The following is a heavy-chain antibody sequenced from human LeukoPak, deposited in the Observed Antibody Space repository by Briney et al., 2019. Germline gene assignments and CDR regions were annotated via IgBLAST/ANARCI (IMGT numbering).Heavy chain of an antibody. D-gene: IGHD6-6*01. V-gene: IGHV4-31*03. CDR1: GGSISSGGYY. CDR3: ARDEKGYSSSSRGFYYGMDV. J-gene: IGHJ6*02. CDR2: IYYSGCT. Sequence: SQTLSLTCTVSGGSISSGGYYWSWIRQHPGKGLEWIGYIYYSGCTYYNPSLKSRVTISVDTSKNQFSLKLSSVTAADTAVYYCARDEKGYSSSSRGFYYGMDVWGQGTTVTVSS.